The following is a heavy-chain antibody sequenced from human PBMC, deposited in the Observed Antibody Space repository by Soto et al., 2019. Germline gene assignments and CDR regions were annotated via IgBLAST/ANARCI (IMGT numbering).Heavy chain of an antibody. V-gene: IGHV3-13*01. J-gene: IGHJ4*02. Sequence: EVQLVESGGGLVQPGGSLRLSCAASGFTFSSYDMHWVRQATGKGLEWVSAIGTAGDTYYPGSVKGRFTISRENAKNSLYLQMNSLRAEDTAVYYCARSTSYYGSGVNFDYWGQGTLVTVSS. D-gene: IGHD3-10*01. CDR2: IGTAGDT. CDR3: ARSTSYYGSGVNFDY. CDR1: GFTFSSYD.